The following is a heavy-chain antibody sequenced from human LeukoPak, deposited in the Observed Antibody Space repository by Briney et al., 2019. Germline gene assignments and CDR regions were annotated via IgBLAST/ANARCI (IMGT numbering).Heavy chain of an antibody. CDR2: INHSGST. J-gene: IGHJ6*04. V-gene: IGHV4-34*01. Sequence: PSETLSLTCAVYGVSFSGYYWSWIRQPPGKGLEWIGEINHSGSTNYNPSLKSRVTISVDTSKNQFSLKLSSVTAADTAVYYCARHKFDSGYDLSDDRVDVWGKGTTVTISS. CDR1: GVSFSGYY. CDR3: ARHKFDSGYDLSDDRVDV. D-gene: IGHD5-12*01.